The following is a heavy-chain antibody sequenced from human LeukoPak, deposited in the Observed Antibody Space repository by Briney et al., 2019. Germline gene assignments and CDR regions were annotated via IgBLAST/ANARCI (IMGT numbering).Heavy chain of an antibody. V-gene: IGHV4-39*07. CDR1: DGSISSISYY. CDR2: IYYSGST. D-gene: IGHD6-13*01. CDR3: ATLAVVGTIDY. J-gene: IGHJ4*02. Sequence: SETLSLTCTVSDGSISSISYYWAWIRQPPGKGLEWIGSIYYSGSTYYSPSLKSRVTISVDTSKNQFSLALSSVTAADTAVYYCATLAVVGTIDYWGQGTLVTVSS.